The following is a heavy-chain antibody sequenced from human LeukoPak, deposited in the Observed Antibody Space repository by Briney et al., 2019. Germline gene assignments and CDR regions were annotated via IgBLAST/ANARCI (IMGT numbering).Heavy chain of an antibody. J-gene: IGHJ4*02. D-gene: IGHD5-18*01. V-gene: IGHV4-59*08. CDR3: ARSQYSYDFFDY. CDR1: GGSISYYY. CDR2: IYYSGST. Sequence: KASETLSLTCTVSGGSISYYYWTWIRHPPGKGREGIGSIYYSGSTNYNPSLKSRVTISVATSKNQFSLKLSSVTAADTAMYYCARSQYSYDFFDYWGQGTLVTVSS.